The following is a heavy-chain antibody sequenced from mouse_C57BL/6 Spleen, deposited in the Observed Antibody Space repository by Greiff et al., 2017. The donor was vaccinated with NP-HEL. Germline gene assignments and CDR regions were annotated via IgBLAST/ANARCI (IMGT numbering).Heavy chain of an antibody. D-gene: IGHD2-5*01. CDR3: AREVHYSNYASFDY. CDR2: ISYDGSN. V-gene: IGHV3-6*01. CDR1: GYSITSGYY. Sequence: EVQLQESGPGLVKPSQSLSLTCSVTGYSITSGYYWNWIRQFPGNKLEWMGYISYDGSNNYNPSLKNRISITRDTSKNQFFLKLNSVTTEDTATYYCAREVHYSNYASFDYWGQGTTLTVSS. J-gene: IGHJ2*01.